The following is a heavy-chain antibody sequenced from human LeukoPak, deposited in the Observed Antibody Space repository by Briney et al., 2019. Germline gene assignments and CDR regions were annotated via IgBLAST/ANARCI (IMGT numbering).Heavy chain of an antibody. CDR1: GGTFSSYA. Sequence: SVKVSCKASGGTFSSYAISWVRQAPGQGLEWMGRIIPILGIANYAQKFQGRVTITADKSTSTAYMELSSLRSEDTAVYYCARDPGDYVWGSLVYFDYWGQGTLVTVSS. CDR2: IIPILGIA. D-gene: IGHD3-16*01. CDR3: ARDPGDYVWGSLVYFDY. V-gene: IGHV1-69*04. J-gene: IGHJ4*02.